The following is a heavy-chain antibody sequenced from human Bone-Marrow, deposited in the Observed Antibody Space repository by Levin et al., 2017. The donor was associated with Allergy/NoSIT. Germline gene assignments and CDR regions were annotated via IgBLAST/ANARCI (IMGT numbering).Heavy chain of an antibody. V-gene: IGHV3-23*01. Sequence: GGSLRLSCAASGFTFSRFVMSWVRQAPGKGLEWVSSISGSGSTTNYADSVKGRFTISRDNSKNTLYQEMNSLSADDTAVYYCVKSHWTSCNAFDIWGQGTMVTVSS. CDR2: ISGSGSTT. CDR1: GFTFSRFV. D-gene: IGHD2-2*01. J-gene: IGHJ3*02. CDR3: VKSHWTSCNAFDI.